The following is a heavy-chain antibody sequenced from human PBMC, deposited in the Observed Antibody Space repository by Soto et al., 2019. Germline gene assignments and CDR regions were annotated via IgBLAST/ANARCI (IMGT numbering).Heavy chain of an antibody. V-gene: IGHV4-39*01. Sequence: PWENPSLSCTVSGGSISSSSYYWGWIRQPPGKGLEWIGSIYYSGSTYYNPSLKSRVTISVDTSKNQFSLKLSSVTAADTAVYYCARRGDYHYYGMAGCGQGPMSTVS. J-gene: IGHJ6*02. CDR2: IYYSGST. CDR1: GGSISSSSYY. CDR3: ARRGDYHYYGMAG.